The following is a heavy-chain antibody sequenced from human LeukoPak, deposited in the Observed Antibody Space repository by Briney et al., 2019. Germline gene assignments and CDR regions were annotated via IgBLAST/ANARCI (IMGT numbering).Heavy chain of an antibody. CDR3: ARLDDILTGTFDY. Sequence: SETLSLTCTVSGYSISSGYYWGWIRQPPGKGLEWIGSIYHSGSTYYNPSLKSRVTIFVDTSKNQFSLKLSSVTAADTAVYYCARLDDILTGTFDYWGQGTLVTVSS. CDR1: GYSISSGYY. CDR2: IYHSGST. D-gene: IGHD3-9*01. J-gene: IGHJ4*02. V-gene: IGHV4-38-2*02.